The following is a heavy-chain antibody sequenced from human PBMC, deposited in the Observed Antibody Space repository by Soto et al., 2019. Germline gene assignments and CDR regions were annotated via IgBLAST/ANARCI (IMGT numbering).Heavy chain of an antibody. V-gene: IGHV3-30-3*01. CDR3: ARDRYITMVRGALDY. Sequence: QVQLVESGGGVVQPGRSLRLSCAASGFTFSSYAMHWVRQAPGKGLEWVAVISYDGSNNYYADSVKGRFTISRDNSKNTLYLQMNSLRAEDTAVYYCARDRYITMVRGALDYWGQGTLVTVSS. CDR2: ISYDGSNN. J-gene: IGHJ4*02. CDR1: GFTFSSYA. D-gene: IGHD3-10*01.